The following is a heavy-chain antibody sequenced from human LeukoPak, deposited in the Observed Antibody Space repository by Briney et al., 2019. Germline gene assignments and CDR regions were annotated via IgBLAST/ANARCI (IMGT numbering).Heavy chain of an antibody. Sequence: SETLSLTCTVSGRSISTHYWSWIRQPPGKGREWVGYIYYRESTNYNPSLKSRVTISVATSKNQSSLTLSSVTAADTAVYSCARQEMATIKGDLNWFAPRGQGTLVTVSS. J-gene: IGHJ5*02. CDR1: GRSISTHY. D-gene: IGHD5-24*01. CDR2: IYYREST. V-gene: IGHV4-59*11. CDR3: ARQEMATIKGDLNWFAP.